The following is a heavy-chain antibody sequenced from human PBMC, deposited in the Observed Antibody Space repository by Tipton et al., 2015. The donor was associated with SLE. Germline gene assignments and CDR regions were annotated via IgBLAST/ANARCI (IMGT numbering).Heavy chain of an antibody. V-gene: IGHV3-7*01. J-gene: IGHJ3*02. CDR2: IKQDGSEK. CDR3: ARGAGDIGDAFDI. D-gene: IGHD2-15*01. Sequence: SLRLSCAASGFTFSSYWMSWVRQAPGKGLEWVANIKQDGSEKYYVDSVKGRFTISRDNAKNSLYLQMNSLRAEDTAVYYCARGAGDIGDAFDIWGQGTMVTVSS. CDR1: GFTFSSYW.